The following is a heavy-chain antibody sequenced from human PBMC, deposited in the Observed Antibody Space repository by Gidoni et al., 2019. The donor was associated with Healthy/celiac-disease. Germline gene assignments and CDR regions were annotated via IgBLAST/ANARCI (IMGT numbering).Heavy chain of an antibody. CDR2: INHSGST. CDR3: ARRRSRHYFDY. CDR1: GGSFSGYY. V-gene: IGHV4-34*01. J-gene: IGHJ4*02. Sequence: QVQLQQWGAGLLKPSETLSLTCAVYGGSFSGYYWSWIRPPPGKGLEWIGEINHSGSTNYNPSLKSRVTISVDTSKNQFSLKLSSVTAADTAVYYCARRRSRHYFDYWGQGTLVTVSS.